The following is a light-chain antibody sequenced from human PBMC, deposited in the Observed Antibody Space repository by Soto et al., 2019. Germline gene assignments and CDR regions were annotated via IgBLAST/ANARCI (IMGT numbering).Light chain of an antibody. CDR2: EAT. CDR1: SGDVGTYDL. CDR3: CSYAGSGTYV. J-gene: IGLJ1*01. V-gene: IGLV2-23*01. Sequence: QFVLTQPASVSGSPGQSITISCTGTSGDVGTYDLVSWYQQHPGKVPRLIIYEATKRPSEVSHRFSGYKSGNKASLTISGVQAEDEADYYCCSYAGSGTYVFGTGTKVTVL.